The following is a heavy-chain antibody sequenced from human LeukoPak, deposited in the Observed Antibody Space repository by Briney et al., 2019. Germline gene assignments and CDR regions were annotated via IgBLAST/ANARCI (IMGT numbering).Heavy chain of an antibody. Sequence: SQTLSLTCTVSGVSISSGGYYWSWVRQPPGKGQEWIGYIYHSGRTYYTPSLKSRVTISVDRSKNQFSLKLSSVTAADTAVYYCARGGYCSGGSCHNFDYWGQGTLVTVSS. J-gene: IGHJ4*02. D-gene: IGHD2-15*01. CDR1: GVSISSGGYY. V-gene: IGHV4-30-2*01. CDR3: ARGGYCSGGSCHNFDY. CDR2: IYHSGRT.